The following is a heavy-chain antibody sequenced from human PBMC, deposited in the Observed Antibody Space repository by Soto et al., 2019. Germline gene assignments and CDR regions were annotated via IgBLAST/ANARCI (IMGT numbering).Heavy chain of an antibody. CDR2: IYYSGST. Sequence: PSETLSLTCTVSGGSICSYDWSWIRQPPGKGLEWIGYIYYSGSTNYNPSLKSRVTISVDTSKNQFSLKLSSVTAADTAVYYCASSPITISRLRWFDPWGQGTLVTVSS. CDR3: ASSPITISRLRWFDP. D-gene: IGHD3-3*01. J-gene: IGHJ5*02. CDR1: GGSICSYD. V-gene: IGHV4-59*08.